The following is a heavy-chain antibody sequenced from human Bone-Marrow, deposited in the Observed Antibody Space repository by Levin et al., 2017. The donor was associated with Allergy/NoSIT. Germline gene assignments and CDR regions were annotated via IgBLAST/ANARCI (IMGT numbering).Heavy chain of an antibody. D-gene: IGHD2-21*01. V-gene: IGHV4-61*09. CDR1: GASITSGSYY. J-gene: IGHJ6*03. Sequence: SQTLSLTCTVSGASITSGSYYWSWIRQPAGKGLEWIGHSYTSGNITYNPSLKSRVTISLDTSKNQFSLKLRSVTAADTAVYYCARVLQYSYYYTDVWGKGTMVTVSS. CDR3: ARVLQYSYYYTDV. CDR2: SYTSGNI.